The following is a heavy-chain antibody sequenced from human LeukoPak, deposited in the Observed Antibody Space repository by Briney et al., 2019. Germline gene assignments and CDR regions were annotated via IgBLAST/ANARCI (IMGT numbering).Heavy chain of an antibody. CDR1: GYTFTDYY. V-gene: IGHV1-69-2*01. J-gene: IGHJ3*02. Sequence: ASVKISCKVSGYTFTDYYMHWVQQAPGKGLEWMGLVDPEDGDTIYAEKFQGRVTITADTSTDTAYMELSSLRSEDTAVYYCAPQRSYGAFDIWGQGTMVTVSS. D-gene: IGHD1-26*01. CDR2: VDPEDGDT. CDR3: APQRSYGAFDI.